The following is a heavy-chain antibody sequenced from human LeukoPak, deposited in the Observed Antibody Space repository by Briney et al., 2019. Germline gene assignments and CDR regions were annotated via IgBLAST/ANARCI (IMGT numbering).Heavy chain of an antibody. D-gene: IGHD2-21*02. CDR2: IWFDRSNI. V-gene: IGHV3-33*01. CDR3: SRDQGDSSFDY. J-gene: IGHJ4*02. CDR1: GFTFSNYG. Sequence: PGRSLRLSCVASGFTFSNYGMNWVRQAPGKGLEWVAIIWFDRSNIDYADSVKGRFTISRDNSKNTLFLQMNSLRAEDTAVYYCSRDQGDSSFDYWGQGPLVTVSS.